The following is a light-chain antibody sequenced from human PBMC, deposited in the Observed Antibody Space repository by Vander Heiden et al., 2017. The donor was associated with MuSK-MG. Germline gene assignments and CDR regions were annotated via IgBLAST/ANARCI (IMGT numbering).Light chain of an antibody. Sequence: DIQMTQSPSTLSASLGDRVTITCRASQSIDRWLAWYQQKPGKAPTVLIYKAASLESGGPSRCSGGRSGTEFTLTISSLQPDDDATDYCQQYNSYFRTLTFGGGTKVEIK. J-gene: IGKJ4*01. CDR3: QQYNSYFRTLT. CDR2: KAA. CDR1: QSIDRW. V-gene: IGKV1-5*03.